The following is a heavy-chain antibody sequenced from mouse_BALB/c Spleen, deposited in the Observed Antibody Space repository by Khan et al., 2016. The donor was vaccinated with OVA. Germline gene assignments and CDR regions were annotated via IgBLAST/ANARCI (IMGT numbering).Heavy chain of an antibody. CDR2: IHYSGST. CDR3: AERGV. CDR1: GYSITSDYA. J-gene: IGHJ1*01. Sequence: VQLKESGPGLVKPSQSLTLTCTVTGYSITSDYAWNWIRQFPGSKLEWMGYIHYSGSTSYNPSLKSRISNTRDTSTNQFFLQLNSVTTEDTAPYYCAERGVWGAGTTVTVSS. V-gene: IGHV3-2*02.